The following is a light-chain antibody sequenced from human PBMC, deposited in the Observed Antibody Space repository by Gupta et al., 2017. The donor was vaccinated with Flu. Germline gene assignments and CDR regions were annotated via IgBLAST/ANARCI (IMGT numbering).Light chain of an antibody. CDR2: QAS. Sequence: DIQMIQSPSTLSASVGDRVTITCRASQNINNWLAWYQQRPGTAPKLLIYQASSLKSGVSSRFSGSGYGTEFTLTISSLQPDDFATYSCQQYNNYSQWTFGQGTKVEIK. V-gene: IGKV1-5*03. J-gene: IGKJ1*01. CDR1: QNINNW. CDR3: QQYNNYSQWT.